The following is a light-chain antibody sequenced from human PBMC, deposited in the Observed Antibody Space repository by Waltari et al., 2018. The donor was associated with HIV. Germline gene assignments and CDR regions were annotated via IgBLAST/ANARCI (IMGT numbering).Light chain of an antibody. Sequence: EIVLTQSPGTLSLSPGDRATLSCRASQSVSSSYLAWYQQKPGQAPRLLIYAAFSRATDIPDRFSGSGSGTDFTLTISRLEPEDFAVYYCQQYGSSPLTFGGGTKVEI. CDR3: QQYGSSPLT. J-gene: IGKJ4*01. V-gene: IGKV3-20*01. CDR1: QSVSSSY. CDR2: AAF.